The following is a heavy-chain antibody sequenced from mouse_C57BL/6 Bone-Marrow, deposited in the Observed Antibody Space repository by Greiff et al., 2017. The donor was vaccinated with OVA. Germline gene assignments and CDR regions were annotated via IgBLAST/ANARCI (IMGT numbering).Heavy chain of an antibody. Sequence: DVKLVESGGGLVQPGGSLKLSCAASGFTFSDYYMYWVRRTPEKRLEWVAYISNGGGSTYYPDTVKGRFTISRDNAKNTLYLQMSRLKSEDTAMYYCARQLRWGYFDYWGQGTTLTVSS. CDR2: ISNGGGST. CDR1: GFTFSDYY. D-gene: IGHD1-1*01. CDR3: ARQLRWGYFDY. J-gene: IGHJ2*01. V-gene: IGHV5-12*01.